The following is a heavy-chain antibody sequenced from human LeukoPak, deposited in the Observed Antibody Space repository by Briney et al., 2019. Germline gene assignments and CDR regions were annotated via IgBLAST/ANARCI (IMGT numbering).Heavy chain of an antibody. V-gene: IGHV4-31*03. Sequence: SQTLSLTCTVSGGSISSGGYYWSWIRQHPGKGLEWIGYIYYSGSTYYNPSLKSRVTISVDTSKNQFSLKLSSVTAADTAVYYCARAQTYYYDSSGYLFDYWGQGTLVTVSS. CDR2: IYYSGST. CDR1: GGSISSGGYY. CDR3: ARAQTYYYDSSGYLFDY. J-gene: IGHJ4*02. D-gene: IGHD3-22*01.